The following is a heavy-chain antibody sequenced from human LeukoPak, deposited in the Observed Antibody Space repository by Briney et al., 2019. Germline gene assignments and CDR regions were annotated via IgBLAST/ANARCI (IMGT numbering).Heavy chain of an antibody. CDR1: GFTVSTNY. Sequence: GGSLRLSCAASGFTVSTNYMNWVRQAPGKGLEWVSLIYSDGSTYYADSVKGRFTISRDNSKNTLYLQMNSLRAEDTAVYYCAKCGSYYYYYMDVWGKGTTVTVSS. J-gene: IGHJ6*03. CDR3: AKCGSYYYYYMDV. D-gene: IGHD2-15*01. CDR2: IYSDGST. V-gene: IGHV3-66*01.